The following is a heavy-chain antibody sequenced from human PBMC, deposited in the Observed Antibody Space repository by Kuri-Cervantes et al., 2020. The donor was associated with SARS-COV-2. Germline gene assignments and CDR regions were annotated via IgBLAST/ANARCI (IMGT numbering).Heavy chain of an antibody. CDR2: IYYSGGT. J-gene: IGHJ3*02. CDR3: ARAMRRDAFDI. CDR1: GGSISSYY. Sequence: GSLRLSCTVSGGSISSYYWSWIRQPPGKGLEWIGYIYYSGGTNYNPSLKSRVTISVDTSKNQFSLKLSSVTAADTAVYYCARAMRRDAFDIWGQGTMVTVSS. V-gene: IGHV4-59*08. D-gene: IGHD2-2*01.